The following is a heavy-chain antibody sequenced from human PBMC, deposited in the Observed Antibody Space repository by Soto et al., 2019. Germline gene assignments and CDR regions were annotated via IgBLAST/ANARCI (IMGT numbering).Heavy chain of an antibody. CDR3: AKGVLSFHYGMEV. V-gene: IGHV3-23*01. Sequence: EVQLLQSGGGVVPPGGSLRLACATSGFTFNTYPMTWVRQAPGKGLEWVSSISSTAGMTSSYADSVKGRFAISRDFSDNTVYLQMNNLRVDDTAVYFCAKGVLSFHYGMEVWGQGTTVTVSS. CDR1: GFTFNTYP. CDR2: ISSTAGMTS. D-gene: IGHD3-10*01. J-gene: IGHJ6*02.